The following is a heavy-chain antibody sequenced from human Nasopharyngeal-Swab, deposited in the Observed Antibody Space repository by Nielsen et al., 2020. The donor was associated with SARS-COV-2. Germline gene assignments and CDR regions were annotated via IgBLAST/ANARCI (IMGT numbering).Heavy chain of an antibody. Sequence: GGSLRLSCAASGFTFSSYSMNWVRQAPGKGLEWVSSISSSSSYIYYADSVKGRFTISRDNAKNSLYLQMNSLRAVDTAVYYCAKLAEVGTFFDYWGQGTLVTVSS. CDR1: GFTFSSYS. CDR3: AKLAEVGTFFDY. V-gene: IGHV3-21*04. CDR2: ISSSSSYI. D-gene: IGHD1-26*01. J-gene: IGHJ4*02.